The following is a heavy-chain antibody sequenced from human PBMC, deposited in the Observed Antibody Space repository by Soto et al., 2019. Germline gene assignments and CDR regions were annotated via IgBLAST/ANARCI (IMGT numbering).Heavy chain of an antibody. D-gene: IGHD3-10*01. CDR1: GFTFSSYA. CDR3: AKALGGSGSYYNLYYFDY. Sequence: GGSLRLSCAASGFTFSSYAMSWVRQAPGKGLEWVSAISGSGGSTYYADSVKGRFTISRDNSKNTLYLQMNSLRAEDTAVYYWAKALGGSGSYYNLYYFDYWGQGTLVTVSS. V-gene: IGHV3-23*01. J-gene: IGHJ4*02. CDR2: ISGSGGST.